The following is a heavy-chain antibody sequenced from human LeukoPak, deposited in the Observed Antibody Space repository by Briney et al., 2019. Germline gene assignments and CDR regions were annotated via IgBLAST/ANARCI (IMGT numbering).Heavy chain of an antibody. CDR3: ARVALDCSSTSCAKGY. V-gene: IGHV4-30-4*08. J-gene: IGHJ4*02. D-gene: IGHD2-2*01. CDR2: IYYSGST. Sequence: SQTLSLTCTVSGGSISSGDYYWSWIRQPPGKGLEWIGYIYYSGSTYYNPSLKSRVTISVDTSKNQFSLKLSSVTAADTAVYYCARVALDCSSTSCAKGYWGQGTLVTVSS. CDR1: GGSISSGDYY.